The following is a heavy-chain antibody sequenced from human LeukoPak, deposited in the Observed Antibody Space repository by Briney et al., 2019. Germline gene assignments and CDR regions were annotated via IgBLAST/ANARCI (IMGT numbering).Heavy chain of an antibody. CDR2: IDDSGNT. CDR3: ARSDYHNSGSHTVFDAFDI. CDR1: GGSISRYY. Sequence: SEALSLTCTVSGGSISRYYWSWIRRPPGKGLEWIGYIDDSGNTNYNPSLKSQVTISVDKSKNQFSLKLSFVTAADTAMYYCARSDYHNSGSHTVFDAFDIWGQGTRVTVSS. V-gene: IGHV4-59*01. D-gene: IGHD3-10*01. J-gene: IGHJ3*02.